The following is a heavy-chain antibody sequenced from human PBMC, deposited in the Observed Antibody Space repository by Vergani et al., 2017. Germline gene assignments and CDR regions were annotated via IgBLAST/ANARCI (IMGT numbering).Heavy chain of an antibody. CDR1: GGTFSSYA. CDR2: IIPILGIA. V-gene: IGHV1-69*09. Sequence: QVQLVQSGAEVQKPGASVKVSCKASGGTFSSYAISWVRQAPGQGLEWMGRIIPILGIANYAQKFQGRVTMTADKSTSTAYMELSSLRSEDTAVYYCARNPVGATGRSPDYWGQGTLVTVSS. D-gene: IGHD1-26*01. CDR3: ARNPVGATGRSPDY. J-gene: IGHJ4*02.